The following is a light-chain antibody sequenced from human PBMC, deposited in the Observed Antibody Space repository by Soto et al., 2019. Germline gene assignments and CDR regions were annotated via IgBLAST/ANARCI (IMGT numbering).Light chain of an antibody. V-gene: IGLV1-40*01. CDR3: QSYDSSLSGPV. CDR1: SSNIGAGYD. Sequence: QSVLTQPPSVSGAPGQRVTISCTGSSSNIGAGYDVHWYQQLPGTAPKLLIYGNSNRPSGVPDRFSGSKSGTSASLAITGLQAEDEADYYCQSYDSSLSGPVFGGGTTLTVL. J-gene: IGLJ2*01. CDR2: GNS.